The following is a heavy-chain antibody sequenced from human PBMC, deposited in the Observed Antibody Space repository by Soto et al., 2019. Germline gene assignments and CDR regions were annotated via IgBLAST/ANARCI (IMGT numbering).Heavy chain of an antibody. CDR1: ADSINNSSYY. J-gene: IGHJ3*02. V-gene: IGHV4-39*01. Sequence: SETLSLTCTVSADSINNSSYYWGWIRQPPGKGLEWIANVYYTGNTFYNPSLRSRVTISVGTSKSQFSLRLTSVTAADTAVYYCARRNIALEPAARRALEMWGPGTMVTVSS. D-gene: IGHD2-2*01. CDR2: VYYTGNT. CDR3: ARRNIALEPAARRALEM.